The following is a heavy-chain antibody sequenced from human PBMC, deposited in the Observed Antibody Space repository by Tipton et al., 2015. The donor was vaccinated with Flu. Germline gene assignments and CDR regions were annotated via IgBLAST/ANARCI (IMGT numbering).Heavy chain of an antibody. CDR3: ARSGSYGGHSDY. CDR1: GGSISSGGFY. Sequence: TLSLTCTVSGGSISSGGFYWTWIRQHPGKGLEWIGYIYYSGSTYYNPSLKSLVTISVDTSKNQFSLKLSSVTAADTAVYYCARSGSYGGHSDYWGQGTLVTVSS. V-gene: IGHV4-31*01. CDR2: IYYSGST. D-gene: IGHD1-26*01. J-gene: IGHJ4*02.